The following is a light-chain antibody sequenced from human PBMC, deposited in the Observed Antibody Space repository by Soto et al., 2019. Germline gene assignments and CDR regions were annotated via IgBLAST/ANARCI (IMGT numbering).Light chain of an antibody. CDR2: AAS. Sequence: AIEMTQSPSSLSVSVGDRVTITCRASQGIRHDLGWYQQKPGKAPKLLIYAASSLQSGVPSRFSGSGSGTDFTLTISSLQPEDFATYYCQQANSFPWTFGQGTKVDI. CDR1: QGIRHD. J-gene: IGKJ1*01. V-gene: IGKV1-6*01. CDR3: QQANSFPWT.